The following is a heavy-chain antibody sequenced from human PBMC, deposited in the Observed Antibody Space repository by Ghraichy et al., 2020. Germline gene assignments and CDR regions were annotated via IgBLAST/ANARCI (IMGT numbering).Heavy chain of an antibody. V-gene: IGHV4-34*01. CDR1: GGSFSGYY. D-gene: IGHD3-3*01. J-gene: IGHJ5*02. CDR2: INHSGST. Sequence: TLSLTCAVYGGSFSGYYWSWIRQPPGKGLEWIGEINHSGSTNYNPSLKSRVTISVDTSKNQFSLKLSSVTAADTAVYYCARGGYDFWSGYSTRGWFDPWGQGTLVTVSS. CDR3: ARGGYDFWSGYSTRGWFDP.